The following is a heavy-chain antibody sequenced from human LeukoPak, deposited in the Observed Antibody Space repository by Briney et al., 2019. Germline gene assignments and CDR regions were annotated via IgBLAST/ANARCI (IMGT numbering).Heavy chain of an antibody. J-gene: IGHJ4*02. Sequence: GESLKISCKGSGYTFPTYWIGWVRQMPGKGLEWMGIVYPGDSDTRYSPSFQSQVTISADKSISTAYLQWSSLKASDTAMYYCARPVGSGWVHFDYWGQGTLVTVSS. CDR1: GYTFPTYW. V-gene: IGHV5-51*01. CDR3: ARPVGSGWVHFDY. CDR2: VYPGDSDT. D-gene: IGHD6-19*01.